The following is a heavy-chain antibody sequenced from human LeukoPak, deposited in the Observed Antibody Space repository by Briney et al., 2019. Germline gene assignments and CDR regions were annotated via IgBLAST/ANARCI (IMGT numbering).Heavy chain of an antibody. Sequence: GRSLRLSCTASGFTFSSFAMHWVRQAPGKGLEWVAVIWYDGSNKYYAESVKGRFTISRDNSKNTLYLQMNSLRAEDTALYYCVRGGGTTETYFDNWRQGTLVTVSS. D-gene: IGHD1-1*01. J-gene: IGHJ4*02. CDR1: GFTFSSFA. CDR3: VRGGGTTETYFDN. CDR2: IWYDGSNK. V-gene: IGHV3-33*01.